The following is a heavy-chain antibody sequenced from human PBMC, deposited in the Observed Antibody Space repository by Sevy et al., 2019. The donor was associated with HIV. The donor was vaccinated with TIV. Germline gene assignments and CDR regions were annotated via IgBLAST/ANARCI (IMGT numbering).Heavy chain of an antibody. CDR1: GFTLSHYY. D-gene: IGHD3-3*01. CDR2: ISSSGNTI. Sequence: GGSLRLSCTASGFTLSHYYMSWIRQAPGKGLEWVSYISSSGNTIYYTYSVKGRFTISRDNAKNSLYLQMDSLRAEDTAVYYCARDPTYYDFRSGYYTGWFDPWGQGTLVTVSS. J-gene: IGHJ5*02. V-gene: IGHV3-11*01. CDR3: ARDPTYYDFRSGYYTGWFDP.